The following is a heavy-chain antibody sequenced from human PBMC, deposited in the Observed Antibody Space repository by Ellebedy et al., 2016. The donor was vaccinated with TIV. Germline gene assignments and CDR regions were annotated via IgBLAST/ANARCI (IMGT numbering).Heavy chain of an antibody. CDR1: GFTFSNYE. CDR3: VRNMGATRGRFAFDI. J-gene: IGHJ3*02. D-gene: IGHD1-26*01. CDR2: IGSSGSPM. V-gene: IGHV3-48*03. Sequence: GESLKISCAASGFTFSNYEMNWVRQAPGKGLEWVSYIGSSGSPMNYADSVKGRFTISRDNANNSLYLQMKILRAEDTAVYYCVRNMGATRGRFAFDIWGQGTIVTVSS.